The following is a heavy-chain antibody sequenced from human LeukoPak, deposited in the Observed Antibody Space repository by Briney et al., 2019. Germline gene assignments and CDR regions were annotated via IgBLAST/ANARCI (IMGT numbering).Heavy chain of an antibody. CDR2: IVVDSDNT. CDR1: GFTFTSRSA. CDR3: AAPYTSSWFDL. V-gene: IGHV1-58*01. D-gene: IGHD6-13*01. J-gene: IGHJ5*02. Sequence: SVKVSCKASGFTFTSRSAVQWVRQARGQRLEWIGWIVVDSDNTNYAENFQERVTITRDMSASTSYMELSSLRSEDTGVYFCAAPYTSSWFDLWGQGTLVTVSS.